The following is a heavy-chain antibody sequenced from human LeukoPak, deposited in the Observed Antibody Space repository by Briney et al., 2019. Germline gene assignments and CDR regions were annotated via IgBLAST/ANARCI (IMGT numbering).Heavy chain of an antibody. J-gene: IGHJ4*02. CDR3: AKVRGPYYYGSGSYYYFDY. CDR1: GFTFSSYA. Sequence: AGGSLRLSCAASGFTFSSYAMSWVRQAPGKGLEWVSAISGSGGSTYYADSVKGRFTISRDNSKNTLYLQMNSLRAEDTAVYYCAKVRGPYYYGSGSYYYFDYWGQGTLVTVSS. V-gene: IGHV3-23*01. CDR2: ISGSGGST. D-gene: IGHD3-10*01.